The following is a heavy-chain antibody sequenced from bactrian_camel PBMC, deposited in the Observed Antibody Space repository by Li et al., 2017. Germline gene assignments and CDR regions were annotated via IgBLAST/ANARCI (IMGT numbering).Heavy chain of an antibody. Sequence: VQLVESGGALVQAGGSLRLACVASGYSERPNCVAWFRQAPGKEREGVAVQSLGTYITRYAASVKGRFTISQANAKNTVTLKMNSLKPEDTAMYYCAATGQRVCRLTLTASEYNHWGREPRSPSPQ. D-gene: IGHD4*01. CDR2: QSLGTYIT. CDR3: AATGQRVCRLTLTASEYNH. V-gene: IGHV3-3*01. J-gene: IGHJ4*01. CDR1: GYSERPNC.